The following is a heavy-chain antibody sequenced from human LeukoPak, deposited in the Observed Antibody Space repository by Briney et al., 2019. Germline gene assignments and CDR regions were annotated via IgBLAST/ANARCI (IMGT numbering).Heavy chain of an antibody. J-gene: IGHJ4*02. V-gene: IGHV4-34*01. CDR3: ARGPSKEYYYYGSGSYFY. Sequence: PSETLSLTCAVYGGSFSGYYWSWIRQPPGKGLEWIGEINHSGSTNYNPSLRSRVTISVDTSNNQFSLKLSSVTAADTAVYYCARGPSKEYYYYGSGSYFYWGQGTLVTVSS. D-gene: IGHD3-10*01. CDR1: GGSFSGYY. CDR2: INHSGST.